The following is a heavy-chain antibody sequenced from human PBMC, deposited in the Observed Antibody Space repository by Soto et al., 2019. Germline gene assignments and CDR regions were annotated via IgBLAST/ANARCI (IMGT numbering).Heavy chain of an antibody. CDR1: AFTFRNYW. Sequence: EVQLVQSGGGLVQPGESLRLSCVASAFTFRNYWMSWVRQTPGKGLEWVANINQDGTEVYYVDSVEGRFTISRDNAKSSLSLQMSSLRAEDTAMYYCARDATHQSSDLWGQGTLVTVSS. CDR2: INQDGTEV. CDR3: ARDATHQSSDL. D-gene: IGHD1-26*01. J-gene: IGHJ5*02. V-gene: IGHV3-7*01.